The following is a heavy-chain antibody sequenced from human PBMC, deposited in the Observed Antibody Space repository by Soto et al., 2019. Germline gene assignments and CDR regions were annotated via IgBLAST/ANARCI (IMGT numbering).Heavy chain of an antibody. CDR2: ISDSGAST. CDR1: GFTFSSYA. J-gene: IGHJ4*02. D-gene: IGHD6-13*01. CDR3: AKNLFSSWYEDYFDY. V-gene: IGHV3-23*01. Sequence: GGSLRLSCAASGFTFSSYAMGWVRQAPGKGLEWVSAISDSGASTHYTDSVKGRFTISRDNSKNTLYLEMHSLRAEDTAVFYCAKNLFSSWYEDYFDYWGQGPLVTVSS.